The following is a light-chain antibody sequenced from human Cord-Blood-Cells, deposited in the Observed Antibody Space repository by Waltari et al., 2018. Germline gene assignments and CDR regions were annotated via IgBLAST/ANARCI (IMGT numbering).Light chain of an antibody. Sequence: EIVLTQSPDFQSVTPKEKVTIPCRASQGIGSSLHWYQPKPDQTPKLLIKDASQSIAGVPSRFSGSGSGTDFTLTIKSLEAEDAAAYYCHQSSSLPITFGQGTRLEIK. V-gene: IGKV6D-21*02. CDR1: QGIGSS. CDR3: HQSSSLPIT. J-gene: IGKJ5*01. CDR2: DAS.